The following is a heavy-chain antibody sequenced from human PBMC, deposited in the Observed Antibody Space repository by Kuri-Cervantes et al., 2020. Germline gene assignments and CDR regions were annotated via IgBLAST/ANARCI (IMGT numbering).Heavy chain of an antibody. J-gene: IGHJ5*02. CDR1: GYSISRGYH. V-gene: IGHV4-38-2*01. CDR2: ASHSEHT. CDR3: ARHGDYRFDP. D-gene: IGHD4-17*01. Sequence: GSLRLSFVVFGYSISRGYHWGWIRQPPGKGLEWIGSASHSEHTLYNTPLKSRVTILIDTSKNQFSLKLSSVTAADTALYYCARHGDYRFDPWGQGVLVTVSS.